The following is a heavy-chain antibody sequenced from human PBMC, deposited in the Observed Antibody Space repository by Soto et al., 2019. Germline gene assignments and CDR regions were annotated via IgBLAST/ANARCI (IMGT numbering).Heavy chain of an antibody. V-gene: IGHV4-31*02. D-gene: IGHD2-2*01. CDR3: ARGRTSSPPPGEY. CDR2: IYYSGST. J-gene: IGHJ4*02. Sequence: HPGKGLEWIGYIYYSGSTYYNPSLKSRVTISVDTSKNQFSLKLSSVTAADTALYYCARGRTSSPPPGEYCGERTLVTVSS.